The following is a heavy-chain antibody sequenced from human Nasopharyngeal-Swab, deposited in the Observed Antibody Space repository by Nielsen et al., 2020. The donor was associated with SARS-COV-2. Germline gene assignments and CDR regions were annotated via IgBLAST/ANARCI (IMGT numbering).Heavy chain of an antibody. V-gene: IGHV3-9*01. CDR2: ISWNSGSI. D-gene: IGHD2-15*01. J-gene: IGHJ6*03. CDR3: AKGATWGYYYYYMDV. Sequence: LKISCAASGFTFDDYAMHWVRQAPGKGLEWVSGISWNSGSIGYADSVKGRFTISRDNAKNSLYLQMNSLRAEDTALYYRAKGATWGYYYYYMDVWGKGTTVTVSS. CDR1: GFTFDDYA.